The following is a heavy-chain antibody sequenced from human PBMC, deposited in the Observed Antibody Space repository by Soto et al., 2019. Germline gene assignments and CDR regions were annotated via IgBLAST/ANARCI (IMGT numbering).Heavy chain of an antibody. J-gene: IGHJ4*02. Sequence: GGSLRLSCAASGFTFSSYAMSWVRQAPGKGLEWVSAISGSGGSTYYADSVKGRFTISRDNSKNTLYLQMNSLRAEDTAVYYCAKLIGYYGDYGWGYFDYWGQGTLVTVSS. CDR2: ISGSGGST. V-gene: IGHV3-23*01. D-gene: IGHD4-17*01. CDR1: GFTFSSYA. CDR3: AKLIGYYGDYGWGYFDY.